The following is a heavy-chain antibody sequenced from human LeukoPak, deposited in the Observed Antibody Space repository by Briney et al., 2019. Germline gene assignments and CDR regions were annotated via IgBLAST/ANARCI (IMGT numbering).Heavy chain of an antibody. V-gene: IGHV3-74*01. CDR2: IISDGSSN. J-gene: IGHJ6*04. CDR3: AKDGDTAMVSSYYGMDV. D-gene: IGHD5-18*01. CDR1: GFTLSNYW. Sequence: GGSLRLSCEASGFTLSNYWMYWVRQAPGKGLVWVSRIISDGSSNYADSVKGRFTISRDNAKNTLYLQMNSLRAEDTAVYYCAKDGDTAMVSSYYGMDVWGKGTTVTVSS.